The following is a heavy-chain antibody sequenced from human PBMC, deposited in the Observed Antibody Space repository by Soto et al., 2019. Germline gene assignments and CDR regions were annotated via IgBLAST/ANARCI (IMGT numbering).Heavy chain of an antibody. Sequence: QVQLRESGPGLVKPSQTLSLTCTVSGGSITSGGYYWSWIRQHPRKGLEWIGHIYYSGSVSYNPSPXSXXTMSADTSQNQFSLKLSSVTAADTAVYYCARGGAEANYFGPWGQGTLVTVSS. V-gene: IGHV4-31*03. CDR2: IYYSGSV. CDR1: GGSITSGGYY. CDR3: ARGGAEANYFGP. J-gene: IGHJ5*02.